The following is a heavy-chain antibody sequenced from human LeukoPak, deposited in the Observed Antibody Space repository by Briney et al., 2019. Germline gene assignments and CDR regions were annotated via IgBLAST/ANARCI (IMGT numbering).Heavy chain of an antibody. J-gene: IGHJ3*02. CDR3: ASPGVAVAADSQNAFDI. D-gene: IGHD6-19*01. CDR2: IYYSGST. Sequence: SGTLSLTCAVSGGSISSSNWWSWVRQPPGKGLEWIGSIYYSGSTYYNPSLKSRVTISVDTSKNQFSLKLSSVTAADTAVYYCASPGVAVAADSQNAFDIWGQGTMVTVSS. CDR1: GGSISSSNW. V-gene: IGHV4-4*02.